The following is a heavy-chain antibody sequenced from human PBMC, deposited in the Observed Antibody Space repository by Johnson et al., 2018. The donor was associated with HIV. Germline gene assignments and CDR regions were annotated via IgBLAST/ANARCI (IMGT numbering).Heavy chain of an antibody. J-gene: IGHJ3*02. CDR2: ISGSGGST. CDR1: GFTFSSYD. Sequence: VQLVESGGGLVQPGGSLRLSCAASGFTFSSYDMHWVRQAPGKGLEWVSAISGSGGSTYYADSVKGRFTLSRDNSKTTLYLQMNSLRAEDTAVYYCAKWNDSSGYIRGLDAFDIWGQGTMVTVSS. CDR3: AKWNDSSGYIRGLDAFDI. D-gene: IGHD3-22*01. V-gene: IGHV3-23*04.